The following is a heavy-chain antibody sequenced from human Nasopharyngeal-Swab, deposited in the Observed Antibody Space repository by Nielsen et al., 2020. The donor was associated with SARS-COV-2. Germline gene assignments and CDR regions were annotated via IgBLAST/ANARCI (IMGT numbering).Heavy chain of an antibody. Sequence: GGSLRLSCAASGFTFSSYEMNWVRQAPGKGLEWVSYISSSGSTIYYADSVKGRFTISRDNAKNSLYLQMNSLRAEDTAVYYCARGRAQLWSRVNGMDVWGQGTTVTVSS. CDR2: ISSSGSTI. V-gene: IGHV3-48*03. CDR1: GFTFSSYE. D-gene: IGHD5-18*01. J-gene: IGHJ6*02. CDR3: ARGRAQLWSRVNGMDV.